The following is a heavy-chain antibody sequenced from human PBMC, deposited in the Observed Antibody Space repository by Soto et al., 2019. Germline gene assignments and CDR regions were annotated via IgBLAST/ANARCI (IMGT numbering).Heavy chain of an antibody. V-gene: IGHV3-23*01. CDR2: ISGSGGSE. CDR1: GFTFTSYA. D-gene: IGHD5-18*01. J-gene: IGHJ6*02. CDR3: AKGDTTMITDYYAMDV. Sequence: GSLRLSCADSGFTFTSYAMTWVRQAPGKGLEWVSAISGSGGSEFYADSVKGRFTISRDNSKNTLYLQMKSLRAEDTALYYCAKGDTTMITDYYAMDVWGQGTTVTVSS.